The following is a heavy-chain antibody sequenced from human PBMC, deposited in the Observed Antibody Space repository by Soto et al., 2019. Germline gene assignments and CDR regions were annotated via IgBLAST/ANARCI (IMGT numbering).Heavy chain of an antibody. CDR1: GFTFSSYG. V-gene: IGHV3-33*01. CDR3: ARAQSAYSGYD. CDR2: IWYDGSNK. D-gene: IGHD5-12*01. Sequence: GGSLRLSCAASGFTFSSYGMHWVRQAPGKGLEWVAVIWYDGSNKYYADSVKGRFTISRDNSKNTLYLQMNSLRAEDTAVYYCARAQSAYSGYDWGQGTLVTVSS. J-gene: IGHJ4*02.